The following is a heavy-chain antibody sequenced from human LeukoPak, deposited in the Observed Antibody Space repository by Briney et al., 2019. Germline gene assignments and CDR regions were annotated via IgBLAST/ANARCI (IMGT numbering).Heavy chain of an antibody. CDR3: ARDHGDDAFDI. D-gene: IGHD3-3*01. V-gene: IGHV1-2*02. CDR2: INSNRGGT. J-gene: IGHJ3*02. Sequence: ASVKVSFKASGYTFTNYYIHWVRQAPGQGLDWMGWINSNRGGTNYTQKFQCRVTMTRDTSISTAYMELSSVRSDDTAVYYCARDHGDDAFDIWGPGTMVTVSS. CDR1: GYTFTNYY.